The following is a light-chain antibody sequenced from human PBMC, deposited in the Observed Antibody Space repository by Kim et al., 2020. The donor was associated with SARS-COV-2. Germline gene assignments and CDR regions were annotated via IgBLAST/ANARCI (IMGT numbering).Light chain of an antibody. V-gene: IGLV7-46*01. CDR1: TGTVSSGLY. CDR3: SLSYNGVWV. J-gene: IGLJ3*02. CDR2: DTN. Sequence: PGGTVTVTCGSSTGTVSSGLYPYWFQQKPGQGPRTLIYDTNNKQSRTPDRFSGSLLGGKAALTLSGAQPVDEADYFCSLSYNGVWVFGGGTQLTFL.